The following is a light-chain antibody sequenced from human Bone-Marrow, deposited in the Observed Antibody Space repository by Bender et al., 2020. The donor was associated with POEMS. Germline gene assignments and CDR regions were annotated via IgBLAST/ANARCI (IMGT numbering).Light chain of an antibody. CDR2: KDS. CDR3: QAWDTSSVV. CDR1: ALPKQY. J-gene: IGLJ2*01. V-gene: IGLV3-25*02. Sequence: SYELTQPPSVSVSPGQTAMITCSGDALPKQYASWYQQRPGQAPVLVIYKDSQRPSGTPERFSGSSSGTTVTLSISGVQAEDEADYYCQAWDTSSVVFGGGTKLTVL.